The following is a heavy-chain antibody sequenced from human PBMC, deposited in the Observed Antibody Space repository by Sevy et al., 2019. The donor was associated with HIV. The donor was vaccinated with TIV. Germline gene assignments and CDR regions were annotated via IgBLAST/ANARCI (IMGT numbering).Heavy chain of an antibody. CDR3: ARHCSGTSCSHAFDV. Sequence: SETLSLTCAVYGGSFSGYYWSWIRQPPGKGLEWIGEINHSGSTNYDPSLKSRVTISVDTSKNQFSLKLSSVTAADTAVYYCARHCSGTSCSHAFDVWGQGTMVTVSS. CDR1: GGSFSGYY. V-gene: IGHV4-34*01. D-gene: IGHD2-2*01. CDR2: INHSGST. J-gene: IGHJ3*01.